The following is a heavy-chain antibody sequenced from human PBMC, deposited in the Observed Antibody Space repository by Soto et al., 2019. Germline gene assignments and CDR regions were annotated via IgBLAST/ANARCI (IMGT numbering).Heavy chain of an antibody. D-gene: IGHD3-22*01. CDR3: ARYHYQDSSGYYSHFDY. V-gene: IGHV4-31*03. CDR2: IYYSGST. CDR1: GASISSGGYY. Sequence: QMHLQESGPGLVKPSQTLSLTCTVSGASISSGGYYWTWIRQHPGKGREWMGYIYYSGSTYYNPSLKSRITISIDTSKNQFSLKLSSVTAADTAVYYCARYHYQDSSGYYSHFDYWGQGTLVTVSS. J-gene: IGHJ4*02.